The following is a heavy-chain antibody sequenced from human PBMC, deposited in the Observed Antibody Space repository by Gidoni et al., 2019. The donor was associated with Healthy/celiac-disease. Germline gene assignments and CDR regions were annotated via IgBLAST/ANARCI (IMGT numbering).Heavy chain of an antibody. J-gene: IGHJ3*02. CDR2: IYHSGST. V-gene: IGHV4-4*02. CDR3: ATAATDAFDI. D-gene: IGHD2-15*01. Sequence: IYHSGSTHYNPSLKSRVTISVDKSKNQFSLKLSSVTAADTAVYYCATAATDAFDIWGQGTMVTVSS.